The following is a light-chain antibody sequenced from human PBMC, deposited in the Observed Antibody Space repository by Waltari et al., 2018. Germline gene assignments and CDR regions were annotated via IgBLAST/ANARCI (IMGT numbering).Light chain of an antibody. J-gene: IGLJ2*01. Sequence: QSVLTQPPSASGTPGQRVTISCSGLSSNIGRHAVNWYQHLPGTAPKLLIYTNTQRAAGVPDRFSGAKSGSSASLAINGLQSEDEGDYYCAAWDDSLNGHVVFGGGTKLTVL. CDR2: TNT. CDR3: AAWDDSLNGHVV. CDR1: SSNIGRHA. V-gene: IGLV1-44*01.